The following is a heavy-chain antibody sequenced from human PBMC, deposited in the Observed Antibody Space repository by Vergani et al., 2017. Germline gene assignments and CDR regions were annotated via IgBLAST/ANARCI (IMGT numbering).Heavy chain of an antibody. CDR3: ARVTGYSYGLDYYYYGMDV. Sequence: QVQLQESGPGLVKPSETLSLTCTVSGGSISSYYWRGIRQPPGKGLEWIGYIYYSGSTNYNPSLKSRVTISVDTSKNQFSLKLSSVTAADTAVYYCARVTGYSYGLDYYYYGMDVWGQGTTVTVSS. J-gene: IGHJ6*02. CDR1: GGSISSYY. D-gene: IGHD5-18*01. CDR2: IYYSGST. V-gene: IGHV4-59*01.